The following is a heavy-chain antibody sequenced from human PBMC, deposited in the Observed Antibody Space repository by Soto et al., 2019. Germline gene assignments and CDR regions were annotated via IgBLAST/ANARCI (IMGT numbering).Heavy chain of an antibody. D-gene: IGHD4-17*01. CDR3: ATDPHYGARYFDY. J-gene: IGHJ4*02. CDR1: GYTFTGYY. CDR2: INPNSGGT. V-gene: IGHV1-2*02. Sequence: ASVKVSCKASGYTFTGYYMHWVRQAPGQGLEWMGWINPNSGGTNYAQKFQGRVTMTRDTSISTAYMELSRLRSDDTAVYYCATDPHYGARYFDYWGQGTLVTVSS.